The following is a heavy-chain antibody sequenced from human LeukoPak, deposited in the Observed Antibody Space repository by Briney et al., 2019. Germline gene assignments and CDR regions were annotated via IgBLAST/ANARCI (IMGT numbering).Heavy chain of an antibody. CDR2: ISAYNGNT. V-gene: IGHV1-18*01. D-gene: IGHD4-23*01. CDR3: ARGVFYGGNSYFDY. J-gene: IGHJ4*02. Sequence: ASVKVSCKASGYTFTSYGISWVRQAPGQGLEWIGWISAYNGNTNYAQKLQGRVTKTTDTSTSTAYMELRSLRSDDTAVYYCARGVFYGGNSYFDYWGQGTLVTVSS. CDR1: GYTFTSYG.